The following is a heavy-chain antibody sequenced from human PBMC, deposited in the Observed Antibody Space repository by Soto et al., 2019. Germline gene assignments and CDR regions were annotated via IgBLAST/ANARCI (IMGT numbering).Heavy chain of an antibody. Sequence: QVQLQESGPGLVRPSETLSLTCTVSGDSVSSSNYYWSWIRQSPVKGLEWIGYIFYSGSTNYNHSLKSRVTISVDTSKNQFSLKLKSVTAADTAVYYCARDVTTSGRHPPESTWGQGTLVTVS. CDR3: ARDVTTSGRHPPEST. J-gene: IGHJ5*02. V-gene: IGHV4-61*01. CDR2: IFYSGST. D-gene: IGHD6-19*01. CDR1: GDSVSSSNYY.